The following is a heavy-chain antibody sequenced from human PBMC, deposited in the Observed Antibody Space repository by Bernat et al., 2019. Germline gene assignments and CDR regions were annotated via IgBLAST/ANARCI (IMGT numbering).Heavy chain of an antibody. Sequence: QVQLVQSGAEVKKPGSSVKVSCKASGGTFSSYAISWVRQAPGQGLEWMGGIIPIFGTANYAQKFQGRVTITADESTSTAYMELSSLRSEDTAVYYCAREAVGGYCSGGSCYPQEIDYWGQGTLVTVSS. J-gene: IGHJ4*02. D-gene: IGHD2-15*01. V-gene: IGHV1-69*01. CDR2: IIPIFGTA. CDR3: AREAVGGYCSGGSCYPQEIDY. CDR1: GGTFSSYA.